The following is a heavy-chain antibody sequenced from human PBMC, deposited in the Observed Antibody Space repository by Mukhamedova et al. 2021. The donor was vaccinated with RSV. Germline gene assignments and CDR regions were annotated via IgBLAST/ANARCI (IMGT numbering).Heavy chain of an antibody. D-gene: IGHD6-19*01. CDR3: ARQGDAPAVAPNPEYFQY. J-gene: IGHJ1*01. CDR2: IYPGDSDA. Sequence: EYMGIIYPGDSDARYNPSFRGHVTLSVDKSTNSAYLQWSSLQASDTATYYCARQGDAPAVAPNPEYFQYWGQGTVVTVSS. V-gene: IGHV5-51*01.